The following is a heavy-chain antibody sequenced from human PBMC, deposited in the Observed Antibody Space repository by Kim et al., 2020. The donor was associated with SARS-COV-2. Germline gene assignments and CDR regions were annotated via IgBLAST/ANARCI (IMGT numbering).Heavy chain of an antibody. D-gene: IGHD3-16*01. V-gene: IGHV3-23*01. J-gene: IGHJ3*02. CDR3: ASLGAFDI. CDR2: ISGSGGST. CDR1: GVTFSSYG. Sequence: LSLTCAASGVTFSSYGMSWVRQAPGKGLEWVSSISGSGGSTYYADSVKGRFTISRDNSKNTLFLLMNSLRAEDTAVYYCASLGAFDIWGQGTMVTVS.